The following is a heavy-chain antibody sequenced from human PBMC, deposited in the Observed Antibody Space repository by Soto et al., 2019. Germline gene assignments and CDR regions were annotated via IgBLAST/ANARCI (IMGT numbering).Heavy chain of an antibody. D-gene: IGHD3-9*01. CDR3: ARPQNDILTDSYTNYCDP. J-gene: IGHJ5*02. CDR1: GFTFSNYG. CDR2: ISDYNGNT. Sequence: QVQLVQSGAEVKKPGASVKVSCKASGFTFSNYGITWLRQVPGQGLEWMGWISDYNGNTVHAQEYQGRLTMTTDTSTSTAYMELRSLRPDDTAVYYCARPQNDILTDSYTNYCDPWGQGTLVTVSS. V-gene: IGHV1-18*01.